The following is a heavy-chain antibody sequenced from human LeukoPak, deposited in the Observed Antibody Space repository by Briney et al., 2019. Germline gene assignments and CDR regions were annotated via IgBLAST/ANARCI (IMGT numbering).Heavy chain of an antibody. V-gene: IGHV1-2*02. CDR2: INPNSDDT. Sequence: ASVKVSCKASGYSFTAYYIHWGRQAPGQGLEWMGWINPNSDDTHYAQKFQGRVTMTRDTSISTAYMDLSRLRSDDTAVYYCARGRITATLHFDYWGQGTLVTVSS. CDR3: ARGRITATLHFDY. D-gene: IGHD1-7*01. CDR1: GYSFTAYY. J-gene: IGHJ4*02.